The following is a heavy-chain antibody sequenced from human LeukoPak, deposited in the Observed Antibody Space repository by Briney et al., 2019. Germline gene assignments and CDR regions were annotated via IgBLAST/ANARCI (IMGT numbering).Heavy chain of an antibody. V-gene: IGHV3-30*02. CDR1: GFTFSSYG. CDR2: IRYGGHNK. D-gene: IGHD2-2*01. J-gene: IGHJ4*02. Sequence: GGSLRLSCAASGFTFSSYGMHWVRQAPGRGLEWVAFIRYGGHNKYYADSVKGRFTISRDTSKNTLYLQMNSLRAEDTAVYYCARDRDIVVVPAAIDYWGQGTLVTVSS. CDR3: ARDRDIVVVPAAIDY.